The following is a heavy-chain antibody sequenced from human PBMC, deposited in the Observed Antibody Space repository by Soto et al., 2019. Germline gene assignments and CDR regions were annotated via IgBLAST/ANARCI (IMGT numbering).Heavy chain of an antibody. CDR2: IIPILGIA. J-gene: IGHJ5*02. D-gene: IGHD2-21*02. CDR1: GGTFSSYT. CDR3: ARDGRVVVTARNFDP. Sequence: QVQLVQSGAEVKKPGSSVKVSCKASGGTFSSYTISWVRQAPGQGLEWMGRIIPILGIANYAQKFQGRVTITADKSTSTDYMELRSLGSEDTAVYYCARDGRVVVTARNFDPWGQGTLVTVSS. V-gene: IGHV1-69*08.